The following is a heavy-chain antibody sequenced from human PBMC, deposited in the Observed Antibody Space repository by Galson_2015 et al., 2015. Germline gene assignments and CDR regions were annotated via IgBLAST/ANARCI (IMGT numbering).Heavy chain of an antibody. D-gene: IGHD6-19*01. CDR2: ISDDGGNK. Sequence: SLRLSCAASGFTFSSYAMSWVRQAPGKGLEWVAVISDDGGNKYYVDSVKGRFTISRDNSKNTLYLQMNSLRAEDTAVYYCAKGKGYSSGWYYFDSSGHGTLVTVSS. J-gene: IGHJ4*01. CDR3: AKGKGYSSGWYYFDS. CDR1: GFTFSSYA. V-gene: IGHV3-30*18.